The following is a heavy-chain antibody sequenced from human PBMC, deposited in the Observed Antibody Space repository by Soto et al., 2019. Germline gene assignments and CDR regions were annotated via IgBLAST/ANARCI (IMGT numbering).Heavy chain of an antibody. Sequence: SETLSLTCTVSGGSISSGGYYWSWIRQHPGKGLEWIGYIYYSGSTYYNPSLKSRVTISVDTSKNQFSLKLSSVTAADTAVYSCARAGGGTSWSEKYFQHWGQGTLVTVSS. CDR3: ARAGGGTSWSEKYFQH. CDR2: IYYSGST. V-gene: IGHV4-31*03. J-gene: IGHJ1*01. CDR1: GGSISSGGYY. D-gene: IGHD6-13*01.